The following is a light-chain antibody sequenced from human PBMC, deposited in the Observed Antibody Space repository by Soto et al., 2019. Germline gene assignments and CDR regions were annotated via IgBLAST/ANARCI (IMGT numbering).Light chain of an antibody. CDR2: AAS. CDR3: QQSYCTL. Sequence: DIQMTQSPSSLSASVGDRVTITCRASQSISSYLNWYQQKPGKAPKLLIYAASSLQSGVPSRFSGSGSGTDFTLTISSLQPEDFATYYCQQSYCTLFGGGTKVEIK. J-gene: IGKJ4*01. V-gene: IGKV1-39*01. CDR1: QSISSY.